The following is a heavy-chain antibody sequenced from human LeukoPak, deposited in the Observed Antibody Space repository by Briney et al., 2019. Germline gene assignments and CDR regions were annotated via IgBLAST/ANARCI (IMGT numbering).Heavy chain of an antibody. D-gene: IGHD2-15*01. Sequence: PSETLSLTCAVYGGSFSGYYWSWIRQPPGKGLEWIGEINHSGSTNYNPSLKSRVTISVDTSKNQFSLKLSSVTAADMAVYYCARGGCLRSGGSCYRYYFDYWGQGTLVTVSS. V-gene: IGHV4-34*01. J-gene: IGHJ4*02. CDR1: GGSFSGYY. CDR3: ARGGCLRSGGSCYRYYFDY. CDR2: INHSGST.